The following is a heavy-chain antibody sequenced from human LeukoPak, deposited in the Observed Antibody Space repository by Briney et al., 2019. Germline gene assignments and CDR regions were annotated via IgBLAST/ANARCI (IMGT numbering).Heavy chain of an antibody. CDR1: EGTFSSYA. D-gene: IGHD6-13*01. V-gene: IGHV1-69*06. CDR3: ARASSSWSDFDY. J-gene: IGHJ4*02. CDR2: IIPIFGTA. Sequence: SVKVSCKASEGTFSSYAISWVRQAPGQGLEWMGGIIPIFGTANYAQKFQGRVTITADKSTSTAYMELSSLRSEDTAVYYCARASSSWSDFDYWGQGALVTVSS.